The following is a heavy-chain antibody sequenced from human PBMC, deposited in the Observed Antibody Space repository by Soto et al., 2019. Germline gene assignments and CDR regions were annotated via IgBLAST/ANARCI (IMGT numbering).Heavy chain of an antibody. CDR3: AKGDGFILAV. D-gene: IGHD1-26*01. J-gene: IGHJ6*02. V-gene: IGHV3-53*02. CDR1: GFTVNSNY. CDR2: TNTGGTT. Sequence: EVQVLATGGDLIQPGGSLRLSCAASGFTVNSNYMSWVRQAPGEGLQWVSITNTGGTTYYADSVKGRFTVSRDNSKNTLYLQMNSLRAGDTAVYYCAKGDGFILAVWGQGTTVSVSS.